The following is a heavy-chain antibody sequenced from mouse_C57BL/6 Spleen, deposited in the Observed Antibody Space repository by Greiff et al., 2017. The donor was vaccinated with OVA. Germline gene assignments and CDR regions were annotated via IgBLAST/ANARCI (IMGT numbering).Heavy chain of an antibody. CDR3: ARDGGSTGKGFDY. CDR1: GFTFSDYY. CDR2: INYDGSST. Sequence: EVQLVESEGGLVQPGSSMKLSCTASGFTFSDYYMAWVRQVPEKGLEWVANINYDGSSTYYLDSLKSRFIISRDNAKNILYLQMSSLKSEDTATYYCARDGGSTGKGFDYWGQGTTLTVSS. D-gene: IGHD4-1*02. J-gene: IGHJ2*01. V-gene: IGHV5-16*01.